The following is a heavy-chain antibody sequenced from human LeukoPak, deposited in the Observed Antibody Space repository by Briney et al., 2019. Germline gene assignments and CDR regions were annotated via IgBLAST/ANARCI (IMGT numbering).Heavy chain of an antibody. J-gene: IGHJ4*02. CDR3: AKDRDTMVRGVNYGFDY. CDR1: GFTFRRFA. Sequence: HPGGSLRLSCAASGFTFRRFAMDWVRQAPGKGLEWVAFIRFDGSKQDYADSVKGRFTISRDNSKNTLYLQMNSLRAEDTAVYYCAKDRDTMVRGVNYGFDYWGQGTLVTVSS. CDR2: IRFDGSKQ. D-gene: IGHD3-10*01. V-gene: IGHV3-30*02.